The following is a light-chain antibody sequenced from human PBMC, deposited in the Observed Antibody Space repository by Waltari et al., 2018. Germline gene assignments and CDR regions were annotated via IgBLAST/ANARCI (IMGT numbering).Light chain of an antibody. CDR2: DVS. CDR1: SSDVGGYNY. V-gene: IGLV2-14*01. J-gene: IGLJ2*01. Sequence: QSALTQSASVSGSPGQSITISCTGTSSDVGGYNYVSWYQQHPGKAPKLMIYDVSKRPSGVSNRFSGSKSGNTASLTIAGRQAEDEADYYCSSYTSSSTSVVFGGGTKLTVL. CDR3: SSYTSSSTSVV.